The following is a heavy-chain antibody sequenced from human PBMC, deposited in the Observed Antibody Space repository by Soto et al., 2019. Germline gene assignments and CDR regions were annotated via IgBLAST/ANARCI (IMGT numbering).Heavy chain of an antibody. Sequence: SQTLSLTCPASGGSITSSSHFWGWLRQPPGKGLEWSVTNFFTGNTYYAPSLKSRLTMSIDTSKNEFSLRLNSVTAADTAVYYCAGQTFTVAAASYGRSNWFDPWGPGTLVTVSS. CDR1: GGSITSSSHF. CDR2: NFFTGNT. D-gene: IGHD2-15*01. V-gene: IGHV4-39*01. J-gene: IGHJ5*02. CDR3: AGQTFTVAAASYGRSNWFDP.